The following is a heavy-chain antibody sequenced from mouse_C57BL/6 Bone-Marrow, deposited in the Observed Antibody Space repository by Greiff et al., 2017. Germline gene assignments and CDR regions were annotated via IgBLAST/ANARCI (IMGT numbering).Heavy chain of an antibody. D-gene: IGHD3-3*01. Sequence: QVQLQQPGAELVRPGSSVKLSCKASGYTFTSYWMHWVKQRPGQGLEWIGNIYPSDSGTHYNQKFKDKATLTVDKSSSTAYMQLSSLTSEDSAVYYCASRAADARAMDYWDQGTSATVSA. CDR3: ASRAADARAMDY. CDR2: IYPSDSGT. V-gene: IGHV1-61*01. J-gene: IGHJ4*01. CDR1: GYTFTSYW.